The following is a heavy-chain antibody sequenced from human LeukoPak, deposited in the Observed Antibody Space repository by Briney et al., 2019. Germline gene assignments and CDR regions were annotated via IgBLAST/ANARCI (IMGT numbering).Heavy chain of an antibody. CDR2: ISPSGTDI. Sequence: GGSLRLSCAASGFTFNSFAMSWVRQAPGKGLESLSYISPSGTDISYADSVKGRFTISRDNAKNSLYLQMNNLRADDTAVYYCTRDPRHLDYWGQGTLVTVSS. J-gene: IGHJ4*02. V-gene: IGHV3-21*05. CDR3: TRDPRHLDY. CDR1: GFTFNSFA.